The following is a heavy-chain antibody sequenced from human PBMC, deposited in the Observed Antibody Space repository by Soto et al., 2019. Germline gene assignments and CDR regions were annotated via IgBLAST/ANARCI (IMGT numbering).Heavy chain of an antibody. CDR3: ASSPRGYCSSTSCRELGNYYGMDV. Sequence: PGEALKISCKGSGYSFTRFWISWVRQMPGKGLEWMGRIDPSDSYTNYSPSFQGHVTISADKSISTAYLQWSSLKASDTAMYYCASSPRGYCSSTSCRELGNYYGMDVWGQGTTVTVS. D-gene: IGHD2-2*01. J-gene: IGHJ6*02. V-gene: IGHV5-10-1*01. CDR1: GYSFTRFW. CDR2: IDPSDSYT.